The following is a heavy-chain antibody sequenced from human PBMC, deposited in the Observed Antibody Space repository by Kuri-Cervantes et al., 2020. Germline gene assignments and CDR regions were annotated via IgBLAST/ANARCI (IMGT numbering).Heavy chain of an antibody. V-gene: IGHV4-34*01. CDR3: ARSGHRWGPAAIPEFDY. J-gene: IGHJ4*02. CDR1: GGSFSGYY. Sequence: SETLSLTCAVYGGSFSGYYWSWIRQPPGKGLEWIGEINHSGSTNYNPSLKSRVTISVDTSKSQFSLRLSSVTAADTAVYYRARSGHRWGPAAIPEFDYWGQGTLVTVSS. CDR2: INHSGST. D-gene: IGHD2-2*01.